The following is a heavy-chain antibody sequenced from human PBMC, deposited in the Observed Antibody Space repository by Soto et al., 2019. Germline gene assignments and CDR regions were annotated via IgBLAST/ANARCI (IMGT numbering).Heavy chain of an antibody. CDR3: ARDPGSRWSGAFDC. V-gene: IGHV3-21*01. D-gene: IGHD6-13*01. CDR1: GFTFSSYS. J-gene: IGHJ4*02. CDR2: ISSSSSYI. Sequence: EVQLVESGGGLVKPGGSLRLSCAASGFTFSSYSMNWVRQAPGKGLEWVSSISSSSSYIYYADSVKGRFTISRDNAKNTRYLQMSSLRAEDTAVYYCARDPGSRWSGAFDCWGQGTLVTVSS.